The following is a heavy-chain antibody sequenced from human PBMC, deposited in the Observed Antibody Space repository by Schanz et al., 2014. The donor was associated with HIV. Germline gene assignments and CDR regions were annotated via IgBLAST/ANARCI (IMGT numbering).Heavy chain of an antibody. V-gene: IGHV3-23*04. J-gene: IGHJ5*02. CDR1: AFNFDSYG. CDR2: ISATGGST. D-gene: IGHD6-13*01. Sequence: VQLVESGGGVVQPGRSLRLSCVASAFNFDSYGMHWVRQAPGKGLEWVSAISATGGSTYYADSVKGRFTISRDNSKNTLYLQMXXLRPEDTAVYYCAKDKSRHTYSSSSIFDPWGQGTLVTVSS. CDR3: AKDKSRHTYSSSSIFDP.